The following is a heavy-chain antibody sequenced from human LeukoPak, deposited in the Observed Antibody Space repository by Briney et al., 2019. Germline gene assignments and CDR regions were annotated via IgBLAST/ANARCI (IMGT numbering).Heavy chain of an antibody. CDR2: INSDGSST. V-gene: IGHV3-74*01. J-gene: IGHJ4*02. CDR3: ARAPTTYDILTGYSRNYYFDY. Sequence: GRSLRLSCAASGFTFSSYWMHWVRQAPGKGLVWVSRINSDGSSTSYADSVEGRFTVSRDNAKNTLYLQMNSLRAEDTAVYYCARAPTTYDILTGYSRNYYFDYWGQGTLVTVSS. CDR1: GFTFSSYW. D-gene: IGHD3-9*01.